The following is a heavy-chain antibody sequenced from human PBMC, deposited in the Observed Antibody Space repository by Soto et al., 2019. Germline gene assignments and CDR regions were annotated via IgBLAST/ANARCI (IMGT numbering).Heavy chain of an antibody. CDR3: AKDPDSGGWYNYIDY. CDR1: GFTVRSNY. Sequence: GGSLRLSCAASGFTVRSNYMSWVRQAPGKWLEWVSVIYSGGSTYYADSVKGRFTIYRDKSKNTLYLQMNSLRAEDTAVYYCAKDPDSGGWYNYIDYWGQGTLVTVSS. CDR2: IYSGGST. D-gene: IGHD6-19*01. V-gene: IGHV3-53*01. J-gene: IGHJ4*02.